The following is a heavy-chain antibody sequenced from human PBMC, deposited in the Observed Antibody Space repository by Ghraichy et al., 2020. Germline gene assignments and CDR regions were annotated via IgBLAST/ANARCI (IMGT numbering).Heavy chain of an antibody. CDR2: INHSGST. CDR1: GGTFSGYY. J-gene: IGHJ1*01. Sequence: SETLSLTCAVYGGTFSGYYWSWIRQPPGKGLEWIGEINHSGSTNYNPSLKSRVTISVDTSKNQFSLKLYSVAAADTAVYYCARGEVAVVRGEYFQYWGRGTPVTVSS. CDR3: ARGEVAVVRGEYFQY. V-gene: IGHV4-34*01. D-gene: IGHD6-19*01.